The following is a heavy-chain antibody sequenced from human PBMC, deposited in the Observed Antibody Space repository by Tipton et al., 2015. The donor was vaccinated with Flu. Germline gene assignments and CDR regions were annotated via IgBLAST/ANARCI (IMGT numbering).Heavy chain of an antibody. CDR2: VHQTGST. CDR1: GGSISGGGAY. J-gene: IGHJ5*01. D-gene: IGHD4-11*01. CDR3: ARRDYSNYVSEPKNWFDS. V-gene: IGHV4-30-2*01. Sequence: LRLSCTVSGGSISGGGAYWSWIRQPPGKGLEWIGNVHQTGSTYYNPSLRSRVTITVDRPKNHFSLRLTSVTAADTAVYYCARRDYSNYVSEPKNWFDSWGQGTLVTVSS.